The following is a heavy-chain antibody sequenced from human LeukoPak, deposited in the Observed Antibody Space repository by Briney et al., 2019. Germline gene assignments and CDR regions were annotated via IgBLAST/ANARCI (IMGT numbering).Heavy chain of an antibody. CDR3: TRAPHPRCSSSGCYLDY. Sequence: HPGRSLGLSCSTSGFTFGDYAMSWVRQAPGKGLEWVGFIQAKAYGGATKYAASVNGRFSISRDDSQSIANLQMNDLKTEDTAVYYCTRAPHPRCSSSGCYLDYWGQGILVTVSS. J-gene: IGHJ4*02. D-gene: IGHD2-2*01. V-gene: IGHV3-49*04. CDR1: GFTFGDYA. CDR2: IQAKAYGGAT.